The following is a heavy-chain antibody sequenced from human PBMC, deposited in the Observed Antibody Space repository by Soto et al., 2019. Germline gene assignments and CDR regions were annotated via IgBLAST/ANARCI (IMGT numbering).Heavy chain of an antibody. Sequence: EVQLLESGGNLIQPGGSLRLSCAASGFSFSSYSMSWVRQAPGKGLEWVAGMSATGRSTYYADSVKGRFIISRDNSRKTLNLQMNSLRADVTAVYYCAKSWVDTWQDSAFHVWGLGTMVTVSA. CDR1: GFSFSSYS. V-gene: IGHV3-23*01. J-gene: IGHJ3*01. CDR2: MSATGRST. CDR3: AKSWVDTWQDSAFHV. D-gene: IGHD5-18*01.